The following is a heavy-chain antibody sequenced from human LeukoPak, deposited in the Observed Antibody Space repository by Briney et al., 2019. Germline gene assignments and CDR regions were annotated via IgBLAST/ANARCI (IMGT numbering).Heavy chain of an antibody. CDR2: ANRRGDIT. CDR3: ANQLHPKVHYYYMDV. CDR1: GYTIGYYG. J-gene: IGHJ6*03. D-gene: IGHD1-7*01. V-gene: IGHV3-20*01. Sequence: GGTLILSCAASGYTIGYYGMCWGRQGPGPALGLVSVANRRGDITGYADFVKGRFTISRDNAKNSLYLQMNSLRVEDTALYHCANQLHPKVHYYYMDVWGKGTTVTVSS.